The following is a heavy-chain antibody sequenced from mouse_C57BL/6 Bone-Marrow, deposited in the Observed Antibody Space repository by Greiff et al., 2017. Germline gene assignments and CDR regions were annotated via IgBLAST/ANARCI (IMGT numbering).Heavy chain of an antibody. Sequence: EVQLQQSGPELVRPGASVKISCKASGYTFTDYYMNWVKQSHGKSLEWIGDINPNNGGTSYNQKFKGKATLTVDKSSSTAYMELRSLTSEDSAVYYCARGSNYHYFDYWGQDTTLTVSS. J-gene: IGHJ2*01. V-gene: IGHV1-26*01. CDR3: ARGSNYHYFDY. D-gene: IGHD2-5*01. CDR2: INPNNGGT. CDR1: GYTFTDYY.